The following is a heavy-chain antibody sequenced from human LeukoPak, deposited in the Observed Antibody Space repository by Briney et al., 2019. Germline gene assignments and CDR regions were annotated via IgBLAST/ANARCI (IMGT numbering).Heavy chain of an antibody. Sequence: GGSLRLSCAASGFTLSDYYMSWIRQAPGKGLEWVSYISSSGGSIYYADSMKGRFTISRDNTKNSLYLQMNTLRADDTAVYYCARASVVTSPFDYWGQGTLVTVSS. CDR3: ARASVVTSPFDY. CDR1: GFTLSDYY. V-gene: IGHV3-11*01. J-gene: IGHJ4*02. D-gene: IGHD4-23*01. CDR2: ISSSGGSI.